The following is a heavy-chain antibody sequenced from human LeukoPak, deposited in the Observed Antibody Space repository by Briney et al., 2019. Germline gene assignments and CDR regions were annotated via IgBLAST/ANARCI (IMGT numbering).Heavy chain of an antibody. D-gene: IGHD7-27*01. J-gene: IGHJ2*01. V-gene: IGHV1-2*02. CDR1: GYTFTAYY. CDR3: AIQPWGSGNNWYFDL. Sequence: ASVRVSCKASGYTFTAYYIHWVRQAPGQRLGWMGWISPNSGGTDYAQKFQGRVTMTRDTSISTTYVELSSLTSDDTAVYYCAIQPWGSGNNWYFDLWGRGTLVTVSS. CDR2: ISPNSGGT.